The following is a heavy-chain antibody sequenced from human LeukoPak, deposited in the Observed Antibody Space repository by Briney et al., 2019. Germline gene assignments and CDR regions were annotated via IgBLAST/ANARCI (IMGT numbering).Heavy chain of an antibody. Sequence: PGRSLRLSCAASGFTFSSYGMHWVRQAPGKGLEWVAVIWYDGSNKYYADSVKGRFTISGDNSKNPLYLQMNSLRAEDTAVYYCAKGQIAPGIAVAGPRDFDYWGQGTLVTVSS. V-gene: IGHV3-33*06. CDR1: GFTFSSYG. CDR2: IWYDGSNK. J-gene: IGHJ4*02. CDR3: AKGQIAPGIAVAGPRDFDY. D-gene: IGHD6-19*01.